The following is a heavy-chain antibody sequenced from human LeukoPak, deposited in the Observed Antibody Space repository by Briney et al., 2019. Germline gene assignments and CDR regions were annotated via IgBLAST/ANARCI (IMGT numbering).Heavy chain of an antibody. CDR3: ARGLGVDNSWMAVPQV. CDR1: GGSFSGYY. D-gene: IGHD3-16*01. Sequence: SETLSLTCAVYGGSFSGYYWSWIRQPPGKGLEWIGEINHSGSTNYTPSLKSRVTISLDNSNNQFSLRVDSVTVADTAIYYCARGLGVDNSWMAVPQVWGQGTLVTVSS. V-gene: IGHV4-34*01. CDR2: INHSGST. J-gene: IGHJ4*02.